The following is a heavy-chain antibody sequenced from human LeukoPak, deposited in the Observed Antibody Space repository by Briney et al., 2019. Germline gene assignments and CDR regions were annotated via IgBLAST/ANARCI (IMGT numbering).Heavy chain of an antibody. D-gene: IGHD2-15*01. J-gene: IGHJ5*02. Sequence: GGSLRLSCAASGFTFNRYNMNWVRRAPGKGLEWVSYISTSSSYIYYADSVRGRFTISRDNAKKSLYLQMNSLRAEDTAVYSCARGADGVSSNSRGWFDPWGQGTLVTVSS. CDR3: ARGADGVSSNSRGWFDP. CDR1: GFTFNRYN. CDR2: ISTSSSYI. V-gene: IGHV3-21*01.